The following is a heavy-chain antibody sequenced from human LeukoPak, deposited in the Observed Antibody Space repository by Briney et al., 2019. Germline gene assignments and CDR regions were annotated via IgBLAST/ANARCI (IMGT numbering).Heavy chain of an antibody. D-gene: IGHD4/OR15-4a*01. J-gene: IGHJ4*02. Sequence: GGSLRLSCAASGFTFSSYSMNWVRQAPGKGLEWVLSISSSSSYIYYADSVKGRFTISRDNAKNSLYLQMNSLRAEDTAVYYCARAPSSMGLYYFDYWAREPWSPSPQ. CDR2: ISSSSSYI. CDR1: GFTFSSYS. CDR3: ARAPSSMGLYYFDY. V-gene: IGHV3-21*01.